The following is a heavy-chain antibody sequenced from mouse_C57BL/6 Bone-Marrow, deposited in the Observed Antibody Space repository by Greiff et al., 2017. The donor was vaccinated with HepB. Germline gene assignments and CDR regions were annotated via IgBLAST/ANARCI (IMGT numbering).Heavy chain of an antibody. CDR1: GYSFTSYY. D-gene: IGHD2-4*01. CDR3: ARLDDYDWFAY. CDR2: IYPGSGNT. J-gene: IGHJ3*01. Sequence: QVQLKQSGPELVKPGASVKISCKASGYSFTSYYIHWVKQRPGQGLEWIGWIYPGSGNTKYNEKFKGKATLTADTSSSTAYMQLSSLTSEDSAVYYCARLDDYDWFAYWGQGTLVTVSA. V-gene: IGHV1-66*01.